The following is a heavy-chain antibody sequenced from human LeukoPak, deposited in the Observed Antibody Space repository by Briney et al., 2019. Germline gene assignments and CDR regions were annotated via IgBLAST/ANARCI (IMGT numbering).Heavy chain of an antibody. V-gene: IGHV3-74*01. CDR2: INSDGSST. CDR3: AREGAPGGLDY. Sequence: PGGSLRLSCAASGFTFRNYWMHWVRQVPGTGLVWVSRINSDGSSTAYADSVRGRFTISRDNAKNTLSLQMNSLRAEDTAVYYCAREGAPGGLDYWGQGTLATVSS. D-gene: IGHD3-16*01. J-gene: IGHJ4*02. CDR1: GFTFRNYW.